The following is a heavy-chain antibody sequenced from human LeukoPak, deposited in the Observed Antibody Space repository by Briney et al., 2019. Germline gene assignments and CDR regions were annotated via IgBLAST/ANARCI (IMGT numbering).Heavy chain of an antibody. D-gene: IGHD3-9*01. CDR2: IYTSGST. J-gene: IGHJ4*02. CDR3: ARTALHYDILTGYLPHNFFDY. Sequence: SETLSLTCTVSGGSISGYYWSWIRQPAGKGLEWIGRIYTSGSTNYNPSLKSRVTMSVDTSKNHFSLKVSSVTAADTAVYYCARTALHYDILTGYLPHNFFDYWGQGTLVTVSS. V-gene: IGHV4-4*07. CDR1: GGSISGYY.